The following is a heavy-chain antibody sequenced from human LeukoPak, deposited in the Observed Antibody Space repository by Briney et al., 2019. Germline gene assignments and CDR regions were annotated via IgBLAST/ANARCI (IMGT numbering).Heavy chain of an antibody. CDR1: GFTFSSYS. V-gene: IGHV3-48*02. D-gene: IGHD2-21*02. CDR2: ISSSSSTI. CDR3: ARLGDCGGDCQFYYFDY. Sequence: GGSLRLSRAASGFTFSSYSMNWVRQAPGKGLEWVSYISSSSSTIYYADSVKGRFTISRDNAKNSLYLQMNSLRDEDTAVYYCARLGDCGGDCQFYYFDYWGQGTLVTVSS. J-gene: IGHJ4*02.